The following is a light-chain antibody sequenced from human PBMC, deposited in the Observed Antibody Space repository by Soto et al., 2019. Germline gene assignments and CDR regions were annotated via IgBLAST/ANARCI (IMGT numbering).Light chain of an antibody. V-gene: IGKV3-11*01. Sequence: EIVLTQSPAILSLSPGERATLSCRASQSVSNNLAWYQQKPGQVPRLLIYDASNRATGIPARFSGSGSGTDFTLTITSLEPEDFAVYFCQQGSDWPLTFGGGTKVEIK. J-gene: IGKJ4*01. CDR1: QSVSNN. CDR2: DAS. CDR3: QQGSDWPLT.